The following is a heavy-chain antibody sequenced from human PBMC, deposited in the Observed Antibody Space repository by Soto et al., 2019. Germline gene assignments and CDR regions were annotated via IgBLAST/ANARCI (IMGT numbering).Heavy chain of an antibody. Sequence: GGSLRLSCAASGFTFSSYAMHWVRQAPGKGLEWVAVISYDGSNKYYADSVKGRFTISRDNSKNTLYLQMNSLRAEDTAVYYCARVIRPLYYFDYWGQGTVVTVSS. CDR1: GFTFSSYA. CDR3: ARVIRPLYYFDY. D-gene: IGHD1-1*01. J-gene: IGHJ4*02. V-gene: IGHV3-30-3*01. CDR2: ISYDGSNK.